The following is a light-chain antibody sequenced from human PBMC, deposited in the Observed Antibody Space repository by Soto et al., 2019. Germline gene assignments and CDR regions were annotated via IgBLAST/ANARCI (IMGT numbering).Light chain of an antibody. J-gene: IGKJ1*01. Sequence: IHMTQSPSSMSALAGERGPIACRAGQSIGTTLNWYQQKVGKAPKRLIYITSTLQSGVPSRFSGSGSGTDFTLTINSLQPEDLATYYCQQSYSPPWTFGQGTKVDI. CDR2: ITS. V-gene: IGKV1-39*01. CDR1: QSIGTT. CDR3: QQSYSPPWT.